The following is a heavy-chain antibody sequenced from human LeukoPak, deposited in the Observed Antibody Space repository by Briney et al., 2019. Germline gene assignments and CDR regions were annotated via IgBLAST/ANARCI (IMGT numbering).Heavy chain of an antibody. CDR1: GGSFSGYY. CDR3: ARERGYDGGWYRDY. J-gene: IGHJ4*02. V-gene: IGHV4-34*01. Sequence: ASETLSLTCAVYGGSFSGYYWSWIRQPPGKGLEWIGEINHSGSTNYNPSLKSRVTISVDTSKNQFSLKLSSVTAADTAGYYCARERGYDGGWYRDYWGQGTLVTVSS. CDR2: INHSGST. D-gene: IGHD6-19*01.